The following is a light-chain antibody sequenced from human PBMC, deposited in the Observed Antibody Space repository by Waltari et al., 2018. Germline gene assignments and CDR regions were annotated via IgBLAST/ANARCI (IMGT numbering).Light chain of an antibody. V-gene: IGLV4-69*01. CDR2: VNSGGSH. J-gene: IGLJ3*02. CDR3: QTGGFGIWV. Sequence: QLLLTQSPSAPASLGAPVQPPCTLSSGPSNSAIPWPQRHPQKGPRYLMKVNSGGSHIKGEGIPDRFSGSSSGAERYLIISSLQAEYEADYYCQTGGFGIWVFGGGTTLTVL. CDR1: SGPSNSA.